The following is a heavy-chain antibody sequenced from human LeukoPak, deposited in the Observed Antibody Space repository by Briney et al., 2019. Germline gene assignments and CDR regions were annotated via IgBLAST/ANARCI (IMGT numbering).Heavy chain of an antibody. V-gene: IGHV4-59*01. Sequence: SETLSLTCTVSGASISSFYWSWIRQPPGKGLEWIGYIYYSGSTNYNPSLKSRVTISVDTSKKQISLKLSSVTAADTAVYYCARIRGDQINPRIFYFYYMDVWGKGTTVTISS. D-gene: IGHD3-10*01. CDR3: ARIRGDQINPRIFYFYYMDV. J-gene: IGHJ6*03. CDR2: IYYSGST. CDR1: GASISSFY.